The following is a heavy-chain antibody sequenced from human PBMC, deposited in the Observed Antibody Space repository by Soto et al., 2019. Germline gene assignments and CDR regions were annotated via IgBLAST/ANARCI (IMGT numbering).Heavy chain of an antibody. CDR3: ARLSVPAATGNYYYYYMDV. J-gene: IGHJ6*03. Sequence: SPTLSLTCAISGDSVSSNSAAWNWIRQSPSRGLEWLGRTYYRSKWYNDYAVSVKSRITINPDTSKNQFSLQLNSVTPEDTAVYYCARLSVPAATGNYYYYYMDVWGKGTTVTVSS. CDR1: GDSVSSNSAA. CDR2: TYYRSKWYN. D-gene: IGHD2-2*01. V-gene: IGHV6-1*01.